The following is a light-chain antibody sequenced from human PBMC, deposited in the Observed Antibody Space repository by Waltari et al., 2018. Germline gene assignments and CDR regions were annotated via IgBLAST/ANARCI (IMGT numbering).Light chain of an antibody. J-gene: IGKJ1*01. Sequence: DVQLTQSPSFVSASVGDRVTITCRASQGIGIFLAWYQQKPGTAPKLLIFSASTLQTGVPSRFSGSGSWTDFTLTISNLQSEDFATYYCQQLHTYPPWTFGPGTRVEMK. CDR2: SAS. V-gene: IGKV1-9*01. CDR3: QQLHTYPPWT. CDR1: QGIGIF.